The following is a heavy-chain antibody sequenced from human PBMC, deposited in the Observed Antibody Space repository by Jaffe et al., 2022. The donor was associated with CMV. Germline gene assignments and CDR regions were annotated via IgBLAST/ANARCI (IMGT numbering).Heavy chain of an antibody. Sequence: EVHLVESGGVLIQPGGSLRLSCAASGFSVSSNYMSWVRQAPGKGLEWVSTIYDGGNTYYADSVKGRFTISRDNSKNTLFLQMNSLRAEDTALYYCTRGMTAVMASAADYWGQGTLVTVSS. D-gene: IGHD2-21*01. V-gene: IGHV3-53*01. CDR2: IYDGGNT. J-gene: IGHJ4*02. CDR1: GFSVSSNY. CDR3: TRGMTAVMASAADY.